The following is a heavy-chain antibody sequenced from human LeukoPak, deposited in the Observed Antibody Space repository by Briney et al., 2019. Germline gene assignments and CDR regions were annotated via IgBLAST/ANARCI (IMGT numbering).Heavy chain of an antibody. J-gene: IGHJ4*02. CDR3: VKDRAMVRGVIPDY. CDR2: ISWNSGSI. Sequence: GRSLRLSCAVSGFSFDDYAMHWVRQAPGKGLEWVSGISWNSGSIGYADSMKGRFTISRDNAKNSLYLQMNSLRVEDTALYYCVKDRAMVRGVIPDYWGQGTLVTVSS. V-gene: IGHV3-9*01. D-gene: IGHD3-10*01. CDR1: GFSFDDYA.